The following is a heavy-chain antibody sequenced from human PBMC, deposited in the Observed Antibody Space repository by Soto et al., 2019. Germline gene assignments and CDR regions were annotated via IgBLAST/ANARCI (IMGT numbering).Heavy chain of an antibody. CDR2: IIPIFATA. J-gene: IGHJ6*02. CDR3: ARTYCSSTSCPYYYGMDV. D-gene: IGHD2-2*01. Sequence: QVQLVQSGAEVKKPGSSVKVSCKASGGTFSSYAISWVRQPPGQGLEWMGGIIPIFATANYAQKFQDRVTITADESTSTAYMELSSLRSEDTAVYYCARTYCSSTSCPYYYGMDVWGQGTTVTVSS. V-gene: IGHV1-69*01. CDR1: GGTFSSYA.